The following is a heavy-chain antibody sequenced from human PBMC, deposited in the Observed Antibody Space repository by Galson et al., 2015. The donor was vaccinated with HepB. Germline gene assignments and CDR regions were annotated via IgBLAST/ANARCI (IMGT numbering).Heavy chain of an antibody. V-gene: IGHV1-3*01. J-gene: IGHJ3*02. CDR3: ARRAAGTTGAFDI. Sequence: SVKVSCKASGYTFTSYAMHWVRQAPGQRLEWMGWINAGNGNTKYSQKFQGRVTITRDTSASTAYMELSSLRSEDTAVYYCARRAAGTTGAFDIWGQGTMVTVSS. CDR2: INAGNGNT. CDR1: GYTFTSYA. D-gene: IGHD6-13*01.